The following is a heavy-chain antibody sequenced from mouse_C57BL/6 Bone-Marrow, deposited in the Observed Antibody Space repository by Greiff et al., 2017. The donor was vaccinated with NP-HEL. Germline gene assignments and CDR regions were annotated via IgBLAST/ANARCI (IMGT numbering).Heavy chain of an antibody. J-gene: IGHJ4*01. CDR2: ISYDGSN. Sequence: EVKLQESGPGLVKPSQSLSLTCSVTGYSITSGYYWNWIRQFPGNKLEWMGYISYDGSNNYNPSLKNRISITRDTSKNQVFLKLNSVTTEDTATYYCARAGPYYYGSSSYYAMDYWGQGTSVTVSS. CDR1: GYSITSGYY. D-gene: IGHD1-1*01. CDR3: ARAGPYYYGSSSYYAMDY. V-gene: IGHV3-6*01.